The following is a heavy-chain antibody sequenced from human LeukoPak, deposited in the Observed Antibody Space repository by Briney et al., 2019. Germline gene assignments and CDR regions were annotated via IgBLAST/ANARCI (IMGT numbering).Heavy chain of an antibody. V-gene: IGHV3-15*01. Sequence: GGSLRLSCAASGFTVSNAWMTWVRQAPGKGLEWVGRIKSETDGGTTEYAAPVKGRFTISRDDSKNTLYLQMNSLKTEDTAVYYCTTVSWAAAGYWGQGTLVTVSS. CDR1: GFTVSNAW. CDR3: TTVSWAAAGY. CDR2: IKSETDGGTT. J-gene: IGHJ4*02. D-gene: IGHD6-13*01.